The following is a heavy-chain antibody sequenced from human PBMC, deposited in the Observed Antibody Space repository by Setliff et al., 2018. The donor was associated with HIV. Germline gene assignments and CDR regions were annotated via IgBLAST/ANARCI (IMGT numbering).Heavy chain of an antibody. CDR2: INTNTGKP. Sequence: ASVKVSCKASGYTFTSYAMNWVRQAPGQGLEWMGWINTNTGKPTYAKGFTGRSVFSLDTSVSTAYLQISCLKAEDTAVYYCARVYSSGWYGDYYYYYYMDVWGKGTTVTVSS. CDR3: ARVYSSGWYGDYYYYYYMDV. J-gene: IGHJ6*03. CDR1: GYTFTSYA. V-gene: IGHV7-4-1*02. D-gene: IGHD6-19*01.